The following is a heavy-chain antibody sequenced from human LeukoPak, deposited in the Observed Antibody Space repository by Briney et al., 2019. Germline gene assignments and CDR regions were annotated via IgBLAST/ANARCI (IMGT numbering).Heavy chain of an antibody. CDR2: IYHSGST. V-gene: IGHV4-30-2*01. CDR1: GGSISSGGYS. D-gene: IGHD2-2*01. J-gene: IGHJ6*02. Sequence: SETLSLTCAVSGGSISSGGYSWSWIRQPPGKGLEWIGYIYHSGSTYYNPSLKSRVTISVDRSKNQFSLKLSSVTAADTAVYYCASRRYCSSTSCSRYYYGMDVWGQGTTVTVSS. CDR3: ASRRYCSSTSCSRYYYGMDV.